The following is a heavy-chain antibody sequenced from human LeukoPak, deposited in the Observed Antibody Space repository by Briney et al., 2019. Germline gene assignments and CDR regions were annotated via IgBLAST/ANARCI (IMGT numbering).Heavy chain of an antibody. CDR1: GGFISSSGYY. Sequence: SSETLSLTCTVSGGFISSSGYYWGWIRQPPGKGLEWIASIYYSGSTYYNPSLKIRVTISVDTSKNQLSLKLSSLTAADTAVYYCARHEYSGSYYGLSWFDPWGQGTLVTVSS. V-gene: IGHV4-39*01. CDR3: ARHEYSGSYYGLSWFDP. D-gene: IGHD1-26*01. CDR2: IYYSGST. J-gene: IGHJ5*02.